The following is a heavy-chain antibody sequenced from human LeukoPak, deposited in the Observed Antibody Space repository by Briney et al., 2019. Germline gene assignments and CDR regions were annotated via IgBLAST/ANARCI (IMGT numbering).Heavy chain of an antibody. CDR1: GYTFTSYY. J-gene: IGHJ4*02. V-gene: IGHV1-69*13. CDR3: ARADLPDSSGYDY. D-gene: IGHD3-22*01. Sequence: SVKVSCKASGYTFTSYYMHWVRQAPGQGLEWKGGIIPIFGTANYAQKFQGRVTITADESTSTAYMELSSLRSEDTAVYYCARADLPDSSGYDYWGQGTLVTVSS. CDR2: IIPIFGTA.